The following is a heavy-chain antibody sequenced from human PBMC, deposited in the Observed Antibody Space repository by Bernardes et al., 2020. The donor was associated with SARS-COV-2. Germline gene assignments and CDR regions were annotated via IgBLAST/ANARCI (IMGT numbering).Heavy chain of an antibody. Sequence: SETLSLTCTVSGGSISSGGYYWSWIRQHPGKGLEWIGYIYYSGSTYYNPSLKSRVTMSVDTPKNQFSLKLSSVTAADTAVYYCARSSAAAGTGSFGYWGQGTLVTVSS. CDR2: IYYSGST. V-gene: IGHV4-31*03. D-gene: IGHD6-13*01. J-gene: IGHJ4*02. CDR3: ARSSAAAGTGSFGY. CDR1: GGSISSGGYY.